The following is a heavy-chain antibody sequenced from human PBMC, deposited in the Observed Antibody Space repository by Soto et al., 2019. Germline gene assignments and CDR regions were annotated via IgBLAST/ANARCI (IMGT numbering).Heavy chain of an antibody. CDR3: ASTSCSGGSCPFDY. Sequence: QLQLQESGPGLVKPSETLSLTCTVSGGSISSSSYYWGWIRQPPGKGLEWIGSIYYSGSTYYNPSLKSRVTISVDTSKNQFSLKLSSVTAADTAVYYCASTSCSGGSCPFDYWGQGTLVTVSS. D-gene: IGHD2-15*01. CDR1: GGSISSSSYY. J-gene: IGHJ4*02. CDR2: IYYSGST. V-gene: IGHV4-39*01.